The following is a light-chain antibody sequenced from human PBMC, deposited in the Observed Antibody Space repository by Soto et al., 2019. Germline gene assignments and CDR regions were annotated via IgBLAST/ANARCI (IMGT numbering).Light chain of an antibody. CDR3: HQYKTYSA. V-gene: IGKV1-5*01. Sequence: DIQLTQSPSTLSVSVGDRVTITCRASQSLNNRLAWYQQKLGKAPKLLIYDASTLESGVSSRFSGTGSETECTLIITDLQADDLATYFCHQYKTYSAFGQGTKVEIK. J-gene: IGKJ1*01. CDR2: DAS. CDR1: QSLNNR.